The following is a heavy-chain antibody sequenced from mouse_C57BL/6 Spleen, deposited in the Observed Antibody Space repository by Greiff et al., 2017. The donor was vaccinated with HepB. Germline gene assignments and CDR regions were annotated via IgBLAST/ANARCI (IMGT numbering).Heavy chain of an antibody. D-gene: IGHD3-2*02. CDR1: GYTFTSYW. CDR3: RRDGRAKATSDY. V-gene: IGHV1-59*01. J-gene: IGHJ2*01. CDR2: IDPSDSYT. Sequence: QVQLQQPGAELVRPGTSVKLSCKASGYTFTSYWMHWVRQRPGQGLEWIGVIDPSDSYTNYNQKFKGKATLSVDTSPSTADMQRSSLTSEDSAVYYGRRDGRAKATSDYGDQGTTLTVSS.